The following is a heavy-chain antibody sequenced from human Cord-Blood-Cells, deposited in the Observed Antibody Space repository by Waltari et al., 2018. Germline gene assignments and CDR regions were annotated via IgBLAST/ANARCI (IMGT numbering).Heavy chain of an antibody. Sequence: EVQLVESGGGLVTPGRSLRLSCTASGFPFGYYAMSWFRQAPGKGLEWVGFIRSKAYGGTTEYAASVKGRFTISRDDSKSIAYLQMNSLKTEDTAVYYCTSNPVAGDYWGQGTLVTVSS. J-gene: IGHJ4*02. CDR3: TSNPVAGDY. V-gene: IGHV3-49*05. D-gene: IGHD6-19*01. CDR2: IRSKAYGGTT. CDR1: GFPFGYYA.